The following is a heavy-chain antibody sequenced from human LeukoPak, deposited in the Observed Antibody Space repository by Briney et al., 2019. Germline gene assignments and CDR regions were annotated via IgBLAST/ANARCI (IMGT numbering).Heavy chain of an antibody. Sequence: ASVKVSCKASGYTFTGYYMHWVRQAPGQGLEWMGWINPNSGGTNYAQKFQGRVTMTRDTSISTAYMELSRLRSDDTAVYYCARWPLDSSSSSFFDWGQGTLVTVSS. D-gene: IGHD6-6*01. CDR3: ARWPLDSSSSSFFD. CDR1: GYTFTGYY. CDR2: INPNSGGT. V-gene: IGHV1-2*02. J-gene: IGHJ4*02.